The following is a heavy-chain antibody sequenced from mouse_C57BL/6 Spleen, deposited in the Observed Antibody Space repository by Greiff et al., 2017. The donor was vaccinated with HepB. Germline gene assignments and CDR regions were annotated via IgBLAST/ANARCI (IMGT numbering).Heavy chain of an antibody. CDR3: ASPSYYSNYGDAMDH. J-gene: IGHJ4*01. CDR2: IYPGDGDT. Sequence: QVQLQQSGPELVKPGASVKISCKASGYAFSSSWMNWVKQRPGKGLEWIGRIYPGDGDTNYNGKFKGKATLTADKSSSTAYMQLSSLTSEDSAVYFCASPSYYSNYGDAMDHWGQGTSVTVSS. CDR1: GYAFSSSW. V-gene: IGHV1-82*01. D-gene: IGHD2-5*01.